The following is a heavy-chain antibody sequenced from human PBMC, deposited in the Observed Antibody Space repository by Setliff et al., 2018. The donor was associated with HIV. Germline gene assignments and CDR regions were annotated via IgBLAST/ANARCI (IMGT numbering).Heavy chain of an antibody. Sequence: PSETLSLTCTVSGGSITSSYWSWIRQPAGKGLEWIGRIYTSGSTNYNPSLKSRVTISVDTSKNQFSLRLSSVTAADTAVYFCARGGTVSADFDSWGQGTLVTVSS. V-gene: IGHV4-4*07. CDR2: IYTSGST. CDR1: GGSITSSY. CDR3: ARGGTVSADFDS. J-gene: IGHJ4*02. D-gene: IGHD6-19*01.